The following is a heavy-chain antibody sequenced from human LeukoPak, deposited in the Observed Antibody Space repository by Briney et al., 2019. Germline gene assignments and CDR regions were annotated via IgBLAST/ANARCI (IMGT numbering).Heavy chain of an antibody. CDR1: GGSFSGYY. D-gene: IGHD3-10*02. J-gene: IGHJ4*02. Sequence: SETLSLTCAVYGGSFSGYYWSWIRQPPGKGLEWIGEINHSGSTNYNPSLKSRLTISVDTSKNQFSLKLNSVTAADTAVYYCARADVRGVYRAQYYFDYWGQGTRVTVSS. CDR2: INHSGST. V-gene: IGHV4-34*01. CDR3: ARADVRGVYRAQYYFDY.